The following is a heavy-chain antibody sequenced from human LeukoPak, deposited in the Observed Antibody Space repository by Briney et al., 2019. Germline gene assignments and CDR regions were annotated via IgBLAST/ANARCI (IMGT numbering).Heavy chain of an antibody. CDR1: GGSINNYY. CDR3: ARNQLGSGWHSSAY. D-gene: IGHD6-19*01. V-gene: IGHV4-59*01. CDR2: ISDIGRT. Sequence: SETLSLTCTVSGGSINNYYWTWIRQAPGKGLEWIGYISDIGRTNYNPSLKSRVTISVDTSKNQFSLKLSSVTAAVTAVYYCARNQLGSGWHSSAYWGQGTLVTVSS. J-gene: IGHJ4*02.